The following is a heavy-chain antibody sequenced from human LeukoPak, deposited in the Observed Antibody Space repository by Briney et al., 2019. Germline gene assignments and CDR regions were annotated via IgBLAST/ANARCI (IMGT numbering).Heavy chain of an antibody. D-gene: IGHD2-2*01. CDR1: GFTFSSYG. Sequence: GGSLRLSCAASGFTFSSYGMHWVRQAPGKGLEWVAFIRYDGSNKYYADSVKGRFTISRDNSKNTLYLQMSSLRAEDTAVYYCARDLYCSSTSCYGFDYWGQGTLVTVSS. CDR2: IRYDGSNK. J-gene: IGHJ4*02. V-gene: IGHV3-30*02. CDR3: ARDLYCSSTSCYGFDY.